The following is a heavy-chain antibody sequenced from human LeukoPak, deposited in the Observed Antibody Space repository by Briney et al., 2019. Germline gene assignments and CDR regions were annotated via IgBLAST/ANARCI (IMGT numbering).Heavy chain of an antibody. CDR3: AKPISYGGNSADY. D-gene: IGHD4-23*01. CDR1: GFTFSSYA. CDR2: ISGSDGST. V-gene: IGHV3-23*01. J-gene: IGHJ4*02. Sequence: GGSLRLSCAASGFTFSSYAMSWVRQAPGKGLEWVSAISGSDGSTYYADSVKGRFTISRDNSKNTLYLQMNSLRAEDTAVYYCAKPISYGGNSADYWGQGTLVTVSS.